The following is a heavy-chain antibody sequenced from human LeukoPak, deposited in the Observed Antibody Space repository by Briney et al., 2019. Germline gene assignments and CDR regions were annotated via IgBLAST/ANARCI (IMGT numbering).Heavy chain of an antibody. Sequence: SETLSLTCTVSGGSISSGSYYWSWIRQPAGKGLEWIGRIYTSGSTNYNPSLKSRVTISVDTSKNQFSLKLSSVTAADTAVYYCASMVRGAAFDYWGQGTLVTVSS. CDR3: ASMVRGAAFDY. D-gene: IGHD3-10*01. CDR1: GGSISSGSYY. CDR2: IYTSGST. J-gene: IGHJ4*02. V-gene: IGHV4-61*02.